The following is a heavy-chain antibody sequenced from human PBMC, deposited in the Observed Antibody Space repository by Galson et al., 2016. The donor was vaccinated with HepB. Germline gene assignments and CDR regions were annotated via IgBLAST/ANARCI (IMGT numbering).Heavy chain of an antibody. V-gene: IGHV1-46*01. J-gene: IGHJ5*02. CDR3: ARGARSPCGGDCYSWLDP. CDR2: INPSGGST. Sequence: SVKVSCKASGYAFTTYYIHWVRQAPGQGLEWMGIINPSGGSTTYAQKFQGRVTMTRDTSTSTVYMELRSLRYEDTAVFYCARGARSPCGGDCYSWLDPWGQGTLVTVSS. CDR1: GYAFTTYY. D-gene: IGHD2-21*02.